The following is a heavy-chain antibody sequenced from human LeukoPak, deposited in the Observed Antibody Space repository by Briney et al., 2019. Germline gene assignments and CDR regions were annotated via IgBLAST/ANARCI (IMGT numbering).Heavy chain of an antibody. V-gene: IGHV3-11*04. D-gene: IGHD2-8*01. CDR1: GFTFSDYY. Sequence: GSLRLSCAASGFTFSDYYMSWIRQAPGKGLEWVSYISSSGSTIYYADSVKGRFTISRDNAKNSLYLQMNSLRAEDTAVYYCARAALMVYIVDYWGQGTLVTVSS. J-gene: IGHJ4*02. CDR3: ARAALMVYIVDY. CDR2: ISSSGSTI.